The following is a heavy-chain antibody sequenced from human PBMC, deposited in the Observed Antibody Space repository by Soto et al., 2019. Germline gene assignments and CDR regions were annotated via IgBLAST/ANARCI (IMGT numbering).Heavy chain of an antibody. D-gene: IGHD2-15*01. CDR3: ARDRRGYCSGGSCYSGYYYGMDV. V-gene: IGHV4-34*01. CDR1: GGSFSGYY. CDR2: INHSGST. J-gene: IGHJ6*02. Sequence: QVQLQQWGAGLLKPSETLSLTCAVYGGSFSGYYWSWIRQPPGKGLEWIGEINHSGSTNYNPSLKIRVTISVDTSKNQFSLKLSSVTAADTAVYYCARDRRGYCSGGSCYSGYYYGMDVWGQGTTVTVSS.